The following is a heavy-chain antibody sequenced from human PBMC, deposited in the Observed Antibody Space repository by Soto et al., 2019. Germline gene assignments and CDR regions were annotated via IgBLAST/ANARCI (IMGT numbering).Heavy chain of an antibody. Sequence: PGGSLRLSCAASGFTFSSYGMHWVRQAPGKGLEWVAVISYDGSNKYYADSVRGRFTISRDNSKNTLYLQMNSLRAEDTAVYYCAKGLIWFGRGNWFDPWGQGTLVTVSS. CDR3: AKGLIWFGRGNWFDP. D-gene: IGHD3-10*01. CDR1: GFTFSSYG. V-gene: IGHV3-30*18. CDR2: ISYDGSNK. J-gene: IGHJ5*02.